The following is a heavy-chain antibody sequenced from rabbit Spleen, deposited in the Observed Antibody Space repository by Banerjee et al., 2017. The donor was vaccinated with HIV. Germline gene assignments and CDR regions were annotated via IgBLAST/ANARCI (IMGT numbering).Heavy chain of an antibody. CDR2: IDPVFGST. CDR3: ARGPPYAGYYLNL. Sequence: QLKESGGGLVQPGGSLKLSCKASGFDFSGYYMSWVRQAPGKGLEWIGYIDPVFGSTYYASWVNGRFTISSDNAQNTLYLQLKSLTAADTATYFCARGPPYAGYYLNLWGQGTLVTVS. J-gene: IGHJ4*01. V-gene: IGHV1S7*01. CDR1: GFDFSGYY. D-gene: IGHD7-1*01.